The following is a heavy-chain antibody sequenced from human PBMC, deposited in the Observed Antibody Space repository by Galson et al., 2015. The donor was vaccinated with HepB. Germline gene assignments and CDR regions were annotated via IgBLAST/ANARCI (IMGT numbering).Heavy chain of an antibody. D-gene: IGHD6-6*01. CDR2: INPSSGDK. V-gene: IGHV1-46*01. Sequence: SVKVSCKASGYPFTSFYFHWVRQAPGQGLEWMGIINPSSGDKSYPQKFQGRVTMTRDTSTSTVYMELSSLRSEDTAVYYCARDTSSSGGFDPWGQGTLVTVSS. CDR3: ARDTSSSGGFDP. CDR1: GYPFTSFY. J-gene: IGHJ5*02.